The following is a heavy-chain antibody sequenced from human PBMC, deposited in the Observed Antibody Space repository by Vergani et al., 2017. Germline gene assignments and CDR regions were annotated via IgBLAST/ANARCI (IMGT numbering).Heavy chain of an antibody. CDR3: ASVVPSSNRDYFDY. D-gene: IGHD2-2*01. CDR2: INPNSGGT. CDR1: GYTFTDYF. J-gene: IGHJ4*02. Sequence: QVQLVQSGAEVKKPGASVKVSCKASGYTFTDYFMHWVRQAPGQGLEWMGWINPNSGGTNYAQKFQGRVTMTRDTSISTAYMELSNLRSDDTAVYYCASVVPSSNRDYFDYLGQGTLVTVSS. V-gene: IGHV1-2*02.